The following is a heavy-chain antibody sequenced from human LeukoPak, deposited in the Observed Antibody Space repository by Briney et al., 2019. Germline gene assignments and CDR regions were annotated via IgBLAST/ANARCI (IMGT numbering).Heavy chain of an antibody. V-gene: IGHV3-11*04. J-gene: IGHJ6*03. CDR1: GFTFDDYG. CDR2: ISSSGSTI. CDR3: ARVGNLYFYYYMDA. Sequence: GGSLRLSCAASGFTFDDYGMSWVRQAPGKGLEWVSYISSSGSTIYYADSVKGRFTISRDNAKNSLYLQMNSLRAEDTAVYYCARVGNLYFYYYMDAWGKGTTVTVSS. D-gene: IGHD1-7*01.